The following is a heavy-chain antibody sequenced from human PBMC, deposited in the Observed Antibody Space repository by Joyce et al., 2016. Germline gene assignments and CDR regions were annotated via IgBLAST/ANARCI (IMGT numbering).Heavy chain of an antibody. J-gene: IGHJ6*02. CDR3: ASQYQHRYYYYGMDV. D-gene: IGHD3-3*02. Sequence: EVQLVESGGGLIQPGGSLRLSCAAPGFTVSGNYMSWVRQAPGKGLEWVSVIYSGGSTYYADSVKGRFTISRDNSKNTLDLQMNSLRAEDTAVYYCASQYQHRYYYYGMDVWGQGTTVTVSS. CDR1: GFTVSGNY. CDR2: IYSGGST. V-gene: IGHV3-53*01.